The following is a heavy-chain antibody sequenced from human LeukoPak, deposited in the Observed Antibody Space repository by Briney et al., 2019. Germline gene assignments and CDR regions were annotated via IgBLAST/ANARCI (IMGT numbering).Heavy chain of an antibody. Sequence: ASVKVSCKASGGTFSSYTISWVRQAPGQGLEWMGWISAYNGNTNYAQKLQGRVTMTTDTSTSTAYMELRSLRSDDTAVYYCARSRHIYYYGMDVWGQGTTVTVSS. CDR1: GGTFSSYT. V-gene: IGHV1-18*01. CDR2: ISAYNGNT. J-gene: IGHJ6*02. D-gene: IGHD2-21*01. CDR3: ARSRHIYYYGMDV.